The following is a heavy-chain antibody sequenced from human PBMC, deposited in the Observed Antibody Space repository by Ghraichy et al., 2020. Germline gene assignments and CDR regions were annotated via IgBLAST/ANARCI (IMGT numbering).Heavy chain of an antibody. CDR1: GFTFSSYG. Sequence: LSLTCAASGFTFSSYGMHWVRQAPGKGLEWVAVISYDGSNKYYADSVKGRFTISRDNSKNTLYLQMNSLRAEDTAVYYCATDPSYDYGDYVDYWGQGTLVTVSS. D-gene: IGHD4-17*01. V-gene: IGHV3-30*03. J-gene: IGHJ4*02. CDR3: ATDPSYDYGDYVDY. CDR2: ISYDGSNK.